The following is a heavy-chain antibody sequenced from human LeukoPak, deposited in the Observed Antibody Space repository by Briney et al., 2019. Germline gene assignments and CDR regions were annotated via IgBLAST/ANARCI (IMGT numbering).Heavy chain of an antibody. CDR1: GGSISSYY. D-gene: IGHD3-16*02. CDR3: ARALLEAYDYVWGSYRSPGAFDI. V-gene: IGHV4-59*01. CDR2: IYYSGST. Sequence: SETLSLTCTVSGGSISSYYWSWIRQPPGKGLEWIGYIYYSGSTNYNPSLKSRVTISVDTSKNQFSLKLSSVTAADTAVYYCARALLEAYDYVWGSYRSPGAFDIWGQGTMVTVSS. J-gene: IGHJ3*02.